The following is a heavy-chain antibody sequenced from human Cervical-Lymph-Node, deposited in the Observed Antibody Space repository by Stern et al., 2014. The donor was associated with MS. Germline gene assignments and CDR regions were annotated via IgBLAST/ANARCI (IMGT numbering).Heavy chain of an antibody. J-gene: IGHJ2*01. CDR2: ISYDGSNH. CDR1: GFTFSTYA. V-gene: IGHV3-30-3*01. D-gene: IGHD3-3*01. Sequence: AQLVESGGGVVQPGRSLGLSCVASGFTFSTYAMHWVRQDTGKGLEWVSAISYDGSNHPYAGSIKGRFTKATDNYKNTVYPQLNSPRAEDTAVYYCARNRMQLLRSYGYSDLWGRGTLVTVSS. CDR3: ARNRMQLLRSYGYSDL.